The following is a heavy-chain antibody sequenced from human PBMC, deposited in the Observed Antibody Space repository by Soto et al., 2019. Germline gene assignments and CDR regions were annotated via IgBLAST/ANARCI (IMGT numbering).Heavy chain of an antibody. CDR1: GYPFSKYG. V-gene: IGHV1-18*04. D-gene: IGHD5-12*01. J-gene: IGHJ5*02. Sequence: QLQLVQSGDEVERPGASVRVSCKAYGYPFSKYGISWIRQAPGQGLEWMGWIKPDNGDTNYAQKFQGRVTMTTDTYSNTAYMELRSLRSDDTSVYDCATSYDSGFDPWGQGTLVSVSS. CDR3: ATSYDSGFDP. CDR2: IKPDNGDT.